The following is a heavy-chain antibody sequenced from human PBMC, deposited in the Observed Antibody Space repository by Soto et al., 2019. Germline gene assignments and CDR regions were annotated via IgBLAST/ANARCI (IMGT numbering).Heavy chain of an antibody. CDR1: GGTFMGYY. CDR3: ARGRGIITGTHNYDYYYGMDG. V-gene: IGHV4-34*01. Sequence: SETLSPTCGVYGGTFMGYYWSWIRQPPGKGLEWIGEINHSGSTNYNPSLKGRVTISVDTSKYQFSLKLSSVTAADTAVYYCARGRGIITGTHNYDYYYGMDGWGQGTTVT. D-gene: IGHD1-20*01. CDR2: INHSGST. J-gene: IGHJ6*02.